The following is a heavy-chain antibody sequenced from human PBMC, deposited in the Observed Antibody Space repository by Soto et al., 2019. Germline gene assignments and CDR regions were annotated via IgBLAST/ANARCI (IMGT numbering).Heavy chain of an antibody. V-gene: IGHV3-33*01. CDR2: IWYDGSNT. J-gene: IGHJ2*01. CDR1: GFTFRNYG. CDR3: TRDVSSRYFDL. Sequence: QVPLVESGGGVVQPGRSLRLSCAASGFTFRNYGMHWVRQAPGKGLEWVAVIWYDGSNTYYADSVKGRFTISRDNSKNTLHLQMNGLRAEDTAVYYCTRDVSSRYFDLWGRGSLGTVSS.